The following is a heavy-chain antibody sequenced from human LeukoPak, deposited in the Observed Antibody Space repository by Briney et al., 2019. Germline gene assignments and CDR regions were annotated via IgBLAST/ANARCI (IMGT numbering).Heavy chain of an antibody. CDR2: IKSKTDGGTT. CDR1: GFTFSNAW. D-gene: IGHD3-10*01. CDR3: TTDPKYYGSGSYYNVLDY. V-gene: IGHV3-15*01. J-gene: IGHJ4*02. Sequence: GGSLRLSCAASGFTFSNAWMSWVRQAPGKGLEWVGRIKSKTDGGTTDYAAPVKGRYTISRDDSKNTLYLQMNSLKTEDTAVYYCTTDPKYYGSGSYYNVLDYWGQGTLVTVSS.